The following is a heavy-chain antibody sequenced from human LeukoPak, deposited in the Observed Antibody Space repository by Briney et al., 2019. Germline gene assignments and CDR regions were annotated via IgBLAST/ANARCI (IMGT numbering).Heavy chain of an antibody. CDR1: GFTFSSYG. CDR2: ISYDGSNK. CDR3: AKLSSSSGLATDY. Sequence: GGSLRLSCAASGFTFSSYGMHWVRQAPGKGLEGVAVISYDGSNKYYADSVKGRFTISRDNSKNTLYLQMNSLRAEDTAVYYCAKLSSSSGLATDYWGQGTLVTVSS. V-gene: IGHV3-30*18. J-gene: IGHJ4*02. D-gene: IGHD6-6*01.